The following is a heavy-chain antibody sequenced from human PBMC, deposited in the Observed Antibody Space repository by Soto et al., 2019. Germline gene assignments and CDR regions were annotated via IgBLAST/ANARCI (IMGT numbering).Heavy chain of an antibody. CDR2: IDYTGKTV. V-gene: IGHV3-11*01. CDR1: GFTFRNYY. D-gene: IGHD4-17*01. J-gene: IGHJ4*02. Sequence: LRLSCAASGFTFRNYYMTWIRQAPGKGLEWVSYIDYTGKTVYSADSVKGRFTISRDNAKNSLYLQMNSLRAEDTAVYYCARWTTYGAEYFFDYWGQGTLVTVS. CDR3: ARWTTYGAEYFFDY.